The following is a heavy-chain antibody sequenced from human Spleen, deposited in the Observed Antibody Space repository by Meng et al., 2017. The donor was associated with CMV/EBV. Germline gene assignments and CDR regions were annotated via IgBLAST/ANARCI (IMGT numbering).Heavy chain of an antibody. Sequence: LTCAVYGGSFSGYYWSWIRQPPGKGLEWIGEINHSGSTNYNPSLKSRATISVDTSKNQFSLKLSSVTAADTAVYYCARANPGSYPFDYWGQGTLVTVSS. CDR3: ARANPGSYPFDY. J-gene: IGHJ4*02. V-gene: IGHV4-34*01. CDR2: INHSGST. D-gene: IGHD1-26*01. CDR1: GGSFSGYY.